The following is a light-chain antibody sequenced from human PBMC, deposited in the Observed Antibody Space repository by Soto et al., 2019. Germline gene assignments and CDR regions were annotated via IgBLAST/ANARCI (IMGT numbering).Light chain of an antibody. CDR1: SSDVGAYNY. CDR2: EVS. J-gene: IGLJ1*01. CDR3: SSYTSRRTLV. Sequence: QSVLTQPASVSGSPGQSITISCTGTSSDVGAYNYVSWYQQHPGKAPKLMIYEVSNRPSGVSHRFSGSKSDNTASLTISGLQNEDEADSYCSSYTSRRTLVFGTGTKVTV. V-gene: IGLV2-14*01.